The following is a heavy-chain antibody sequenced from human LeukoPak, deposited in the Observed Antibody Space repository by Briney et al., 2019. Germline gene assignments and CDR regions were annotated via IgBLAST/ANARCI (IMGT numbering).Heavy chain of an antibody. CDR1: GFTFSSYS. CDR3: ARGRQLRRFDY. CDR2: ISSSSSYI. V-gene: IGHV3-21*01. D-gene: IGHD6-6*01. J-gene: IGHJ4*02. Sequence: GGSLRLSCAASGFTFSSYSMNWVHQAPGKGLEWVSSISSSSSYIYYADSVKGRFTISRDNAKNSLYLQMNSLRAEDTAVYYCARGRQLRRFDYWGQGTLVTVSS.